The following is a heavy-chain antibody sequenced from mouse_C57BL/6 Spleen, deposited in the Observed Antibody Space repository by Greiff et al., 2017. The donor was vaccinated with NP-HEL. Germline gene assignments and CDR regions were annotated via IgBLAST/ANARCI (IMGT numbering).Heavy chain of an antibody. J-gene: IGHJ2*01. CDR1: GYTFTSYW. CDR3: ARRDSSGPYFDY. CDR2: IDPSDSYT. Sequence: VQLQQPGAELVMPGASVKLSCKASGYTFTSYWMHWVKQRPGQGLEWIGEIDPSDSYTNYNQKFKGKSTLTVDKSSSTAYMQLSSLTSEDSAVYYCARRDSSGPYFDYWGQGTTLTVSS. D-gene: IGHD3-2*02. V-gene: IGHV1-69*01.